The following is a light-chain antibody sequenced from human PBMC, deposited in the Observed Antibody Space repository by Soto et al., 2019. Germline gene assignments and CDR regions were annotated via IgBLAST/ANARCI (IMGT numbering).Light chain of an antibody. J-gene: IGLJ3*02. CDR2: DVS. CDR1: SSDIGYYNY. Sequence: QSALTQPRSVSGAPGQSVTISCTGTSSDIGYYNYVSWYQQHPGKATKLMIYDVSKRPSGVPDRFSGSKSGNTASLTISGLQTEDEADYYCCTYAGSYLWVFGGGTKLTVL. V-gene: IGLV2-11*01. CDR3: CTYAGSYLWV.